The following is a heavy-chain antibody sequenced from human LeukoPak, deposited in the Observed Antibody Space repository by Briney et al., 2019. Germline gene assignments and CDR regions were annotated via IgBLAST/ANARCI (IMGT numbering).Heavy chain of an antibody. J-gene: IGHJ4*02. Sequence: GGSLRFSCAASGFTFSSYSMNWARQAPGNGLEWVSYISSSSSTIYYADSVKGRFTISRDNAKNSLYLQMNSLRAEDTAVYYCARLAAALDYWGQGTLVTVSS. CDR3: ARLAAALDY. CDR1: GFTFSSYS. V-gene: IGHV3-48*01. CDR2: ISSSSSTI. D-gene: IGHD6-13*01.